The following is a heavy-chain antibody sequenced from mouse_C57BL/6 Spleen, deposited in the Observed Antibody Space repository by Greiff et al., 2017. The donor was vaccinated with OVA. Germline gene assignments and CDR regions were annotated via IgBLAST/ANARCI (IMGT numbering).Heavy chain of an antibody. D-gene: IGHD1-1*01. CDR3: ARGYGSSLGDY. CDR1: GYTFTGYW. Sequence: VQLQQSGAELMKPGASVKLSCKATGYTFTGYWIEWVKQRPGHGLEWIGELLPGSGSTNSNEKFKGKATFTADTSSNTAYMQLSSLTTEDSAIYYCARGYGSSLGDYWGQGTSVTVSS. CDR2: LLPGSGST. J-gene: IGHJ4*01. V-gene: IGHV1-9*01.